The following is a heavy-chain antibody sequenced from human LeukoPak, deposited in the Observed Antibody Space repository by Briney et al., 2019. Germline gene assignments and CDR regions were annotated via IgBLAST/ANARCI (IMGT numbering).Heavy chain of an antibody. CDR3: ARNASDSGTSYFDY. J-gene: IGHJ4*02. D-gene: IGHD1-26*01. CDR1: GGSISSGTYY. Sequence: PSETLSLTCTVSGGSISSGTYYWGWVRQPPGKGLEWIGSIYSGSTSYNPSLKSRVTISVDTSKNQFSLKLDSVTAADTAVYYCARNASDSGTSYFDYWGQGTLVTVSS. V-gene: IGHV4-39*01. CDR2: IYSGST.